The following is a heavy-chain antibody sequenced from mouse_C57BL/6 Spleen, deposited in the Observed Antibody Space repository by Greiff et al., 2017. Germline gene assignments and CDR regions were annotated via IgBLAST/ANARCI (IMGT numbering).Heavy chain of an antibody. CDR1: GFTFSDYG. J-gene: IGHJ4*01. V-gene: IGHV5-17*01. CDR3: AKDDHYYAMDY. Sequence: EVQRVESGGGLVKPGASLKLSCAASGFTFSDYGMHWVRQAPEKGLEWVAYISSGSSTIYYADTVKGRVTISRDNATNTLFLQMTSLRSEDTAMYYCAKDDHYYAMDYWGQGTSVTVSS. CDR2: ISSGSSTI.